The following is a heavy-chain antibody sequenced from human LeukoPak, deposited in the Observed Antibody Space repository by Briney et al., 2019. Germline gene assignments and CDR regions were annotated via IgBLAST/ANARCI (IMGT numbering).Heavy chain of an antibody. D-gene: IGHD4-23*01. V-gene: IGHV3-23*01. J-gene: IGHJ3*02. CDR1: GFTFSSYG. Sequence: PGGSLRLSCAASGFTFSSYGMNWVRQAPGKGLEWVSDISGSGGITYYADSVKGRFSISRDNSKNTLYLQMNSLRAEDTAVYFCARAWTRGNSDAFDIWGQGTMVTVSS. CDR3: ARAWTRGNSDAFDI. CDR2: ISGSGGIT.